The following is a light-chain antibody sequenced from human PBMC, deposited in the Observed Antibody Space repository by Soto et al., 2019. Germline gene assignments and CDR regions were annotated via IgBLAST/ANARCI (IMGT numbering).Light chain of an antibody. V-gene: IGKV1-39*01. CDR1: HNINTY. CDR2: AAS. J-gene: IGKJ3*01. Sequence: DIQMTQSPSSLSASVGDRVTITCRASHNINTYLNWYQQTPGKAPKLLIYAASSLQCGVPSRFSGSGSGTDFTLTISSLQPEDFATYYCQQSYSTIFTFGPGTKVDIK. CDR3: QQSYSTIFT.